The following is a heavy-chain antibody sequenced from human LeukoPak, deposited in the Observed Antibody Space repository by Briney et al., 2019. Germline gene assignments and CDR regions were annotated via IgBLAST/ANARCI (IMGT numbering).Heavy chain of an antibody. CDR3: ARVKITMVRGVIRGAFDY. V-gene: IGHV3-7*01. CDR2: IKQDGSEK. J-gene: IGHJ4*02. CDR1: GFTFSSYW. D-gene: IGHD3-10*01. Sequence: PGGSLRLSCAASGFTFSSYWMSWVRQAPGKGLEWVANIKQDGSEKYYVDSVKGRFTISRDNAKNSLYLQMNSLRAEDTAVYYCARVKITMVRGVIRGAFDYWGQGTLVTVSS.